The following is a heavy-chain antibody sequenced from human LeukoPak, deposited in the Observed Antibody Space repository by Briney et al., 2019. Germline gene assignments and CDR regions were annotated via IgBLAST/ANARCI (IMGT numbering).Heavy chain of an antibody. Sequence: ASVKVSCKASGYTFTSYGISWVRQAPGQGLEWMGWISAYNGNTNYAQKLQGRVTMTTDTSTSTAYMGLRSLRSDDTAVYYCARSYSSGWYAKYYFDYWGQGTLVTVSS. D-gene: IGHD6-19*01. CDR1: GYTFTSYG. CDR3: ARSYSSGWYAKYYFDY. V-gene: IGHV1-18*01. CDR2: ISAYNGNT. J-gene: IGHJ4*02.